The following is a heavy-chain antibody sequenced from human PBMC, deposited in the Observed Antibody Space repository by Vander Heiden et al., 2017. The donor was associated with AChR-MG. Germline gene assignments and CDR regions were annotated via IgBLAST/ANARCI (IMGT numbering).Heavy chain of an antibody. Sequence: EVQLVESGGGLVTPGGSLRLSCAASGFTFSSYSMNWVRQAPGKGLEWVSSISSSSSYIYYADAVKGRFTISRDNAKNSLYLQMNSLRAEDTAVYYCARSARLVPNPVDYWGQGTLVTVSS. J-gene: IGHJ4*02. V-gene: IGHV3-21*01. D-gene: IGHD6-19*01. CDR2: ISSSSSYI. CDR3: ARSARLVPNPVDY. CDR1: GFTFSSYS.